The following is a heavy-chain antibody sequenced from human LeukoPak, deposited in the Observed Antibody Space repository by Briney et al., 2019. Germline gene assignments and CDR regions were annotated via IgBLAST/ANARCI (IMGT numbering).Heavy chain of an antibody. Sequence: PGGSLRLSCAASGFTFSSYGMHWVRQAPGKGLEWAAVISYDGSNKYYADSVKGRFTISRDNSKNTLYLQMNSLRAEDTAVYYCAKDSYSSGWYMGYWGQGTLVTVSS. V-gene: IGHV3-30*18. CDR3: AKDSYSSGWYMGY. CDR2: ISYDGSNK. CDR1: GFTFSSYG. D-gene: IGHD6-19*01. J-gene: IGHJ4*02.